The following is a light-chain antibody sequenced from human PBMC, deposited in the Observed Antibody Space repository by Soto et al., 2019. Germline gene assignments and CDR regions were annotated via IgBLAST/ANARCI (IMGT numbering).Light chain of an antibody. CDR2: GAS. CDR1: QSVSSSY. Sequence: EIVLTQSPGTLSLSPGERATLSCRASQSVSSSYLAWYQQKPGQAPRLLIYGASNRATGIPDRFSGRGSGTDFTLPISRLEPEDFAVYYCQQYGSSYTFGQGTKLEIK. V-gene: IGKV3-20*01. CDR3: QQYGSSYT. J-gene: IGKJ2*01.